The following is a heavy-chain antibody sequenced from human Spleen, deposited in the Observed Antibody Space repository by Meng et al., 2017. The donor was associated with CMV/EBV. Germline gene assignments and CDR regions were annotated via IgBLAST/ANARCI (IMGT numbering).Heavy chain of an antibody. J-gene: IGHJ5*02. CDR3: ARILYTSDVTMDRFDA. D-gene: IGHD2-21*02. CDR1: FPLSTPRVG. Sequence: FPLSTPRVGVAWIRQPPGKALEWLAHSFSNGEKSYSPSLRSRLTISEDTSKSQVVLTMTNVDPADTATYFCARILYTSDVTMDRFDAWGQGTLVTVSS. V-gene: IGHV2-26*01. CDR2: SFSNGEK.